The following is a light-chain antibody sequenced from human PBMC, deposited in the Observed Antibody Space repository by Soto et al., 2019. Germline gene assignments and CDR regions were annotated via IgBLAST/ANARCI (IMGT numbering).Light chain of an antibody. Sequence: QSVLTQPASVSGSPGQSITVSCTGISSDVGVSISVSWYQQHPGKAPRLIIFDVNNRPSGVSPRFSGSKSGNTASLTISGLQAEDEAHYFCASYSSLSTRVFGTGTKVTVL. CDR2: DVN. J-gene: IGLJ1*01. V-gene: IGLV2-14*03. CDR1: SSDVGVSIS. CDR3: ASYSSLSTRV.